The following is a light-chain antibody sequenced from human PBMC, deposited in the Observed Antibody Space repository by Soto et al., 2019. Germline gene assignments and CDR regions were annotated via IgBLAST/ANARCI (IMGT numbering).Light chain of an antibody. Sequence: QSVLTQPPSASGTPGQRVAISCSGGSSDIGSNPVNWYLHLPGAAPKLLIYRDNQRPSGVPDRFSGSKSGTSASLTISGLQSEDEADYFCSAWDDNIYGPVFGGRTTLTVL. J-gene: IGLJ2*01. CDR3: SAWDDNIYGPV. CDR2: RDN. V-gene: IGLV1-44*01. CDR1: SSDIGSNP.